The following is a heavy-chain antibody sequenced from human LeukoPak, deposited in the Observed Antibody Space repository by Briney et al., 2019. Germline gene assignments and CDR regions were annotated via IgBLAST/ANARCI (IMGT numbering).Heavy chain of an antibody. J-gene: IGHJ4*02. Sequence: PGGSLRLSCAASGFTFSRYWMHWVRQAPGKGLVWVSCIKSDGSSTSIADSKGRFTISRDNAKNTVYLQMNSLRAEDTAVYYCAKGDYYDSSGYYWGQGTLVTVSS. CDR3: AKGDYYDSSGYY. CDR1: GFTFSRYW. V-gene: IGHV3-74*01. D-gene: IGHD3-22*01. CDR2: IKSDGSST.